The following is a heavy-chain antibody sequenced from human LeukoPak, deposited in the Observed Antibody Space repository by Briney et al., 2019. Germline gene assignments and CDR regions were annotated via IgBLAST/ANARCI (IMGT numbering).Heavy chain of an antibody. D-gene: IGHD3-22*01. CDR2: IYTSGST. V-gene: IGHV4-61*02. J-gene: IGHJ4*02. CDR3: ARVTGYMIEDYFDY. CDR1: GGSISSGSYY. Sequence: PSETLSLTCTVSGGSISSGSYYWSWTRQPAGKGLEWIGRIYTSGSTNYNPSLKSRVTISVDTSKNQFSLKLSSVTAADTAVYYCARVTGYMIEDYFDYWGQGTLVTVSS.